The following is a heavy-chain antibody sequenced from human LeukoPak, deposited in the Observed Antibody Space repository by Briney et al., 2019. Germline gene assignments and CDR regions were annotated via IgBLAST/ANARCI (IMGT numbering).Heavy chain of an antibody. CDR2: IYSDNT. D-gene: IGHD4/OR15-4a*01. Sequence: LGGSLRLSCTVSGFTVSSNSMSWVRQTPGKGLEWVSFIYSDNTHYSDSVKGRFTISRDNSKNTLYLQMNSLRAEDTAVYYCARRAGAYSHPYDYWGQGTLVTVSS. J-gene: IGHJ4*02. CDR3: ARRAGAYSHPYDY. CDR1: GFTVSSNS. V-gene: IGHV3-53*01.